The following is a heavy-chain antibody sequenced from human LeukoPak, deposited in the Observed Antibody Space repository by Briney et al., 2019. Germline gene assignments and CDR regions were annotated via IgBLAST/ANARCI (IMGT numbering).Heavy chain of an antibody. J-gene: IGHJ4*02. Sequence: SXXASGXTFSSVNMHWGREAPGEXVEGRALIYFDGNKKFYADSVKGGITISRDNSKNTLSLAINSLRVEATAVYYCAKWGLAFDSWGQGTPVTVSS. CDR3: AKWGLAFDS. D-gene: IGHD1-26*01. CDR1: GXTFSSVN. CDR2: IYFDGNKK. V-gene: IGHV3-30*02.